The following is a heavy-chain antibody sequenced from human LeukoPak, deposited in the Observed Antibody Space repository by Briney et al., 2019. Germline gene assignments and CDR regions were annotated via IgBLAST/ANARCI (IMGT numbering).Heavy chain of an antibody. CDR1: GFTFGDYA. D-gene: IGHD3-22*01. J-gene: IGHJ4*02. CDR2: IRSKAYGGTT. V-gene: IGHV3-49*03. CDR3: IRGVDYDSSGCDY. Sequence: GGSLRLSCTASGFTFGDYAMSWFRQAPGKGLEGVGFIRSKAYGGTTEYDASVKGRFNISRDDPKSITYLQMNRLKTEDTAVYYCIRGVDYDSSGCDYWGQGTLVTVSS.